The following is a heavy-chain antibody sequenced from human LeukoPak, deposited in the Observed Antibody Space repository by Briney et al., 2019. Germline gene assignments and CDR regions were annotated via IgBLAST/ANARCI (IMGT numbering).Heavy chain of an antibody. J-gene: IGHJ4*02. CDR1: GFTFSSYA. Sequence: SGGSLRLSCAASGFTFSSYAMHWVRQAPGKGLEWVAVISYDGSNKYYADSVKGRFTISRDNSKNTLYLQMNSLGAEDTAVYYCARGDLPQYYFDYWGQGTLVTVSS. CDR3: ARGDLPQYYFDY. CDR2: ISYDGSNK. D-gene: IGHD5-24*01. V-gene: IGHV3-30-3*01.